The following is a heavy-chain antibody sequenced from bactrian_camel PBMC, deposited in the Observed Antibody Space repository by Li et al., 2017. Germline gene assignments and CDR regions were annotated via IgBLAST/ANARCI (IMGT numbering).Heavy chain of an antibody. CDR3: AADEYNLGLARSYTY. J-gene: IGHJ4*01. Sequence: HVQLVESGGGSVEAGGSLRLSCVLSGDTFSSYYMAWFRKERELVATIYTGDGTTYYPDSVKGRFTISQDNAENTVYLQMNSLKPEDTAMYYCAADEYNLGLARSYTYWGQGTQVTVS. D-gene: IGHD5*01. CDR2: IYTGDGTT. V-gene: IGHV3-3*01. CDR1: GDTFSSYY.